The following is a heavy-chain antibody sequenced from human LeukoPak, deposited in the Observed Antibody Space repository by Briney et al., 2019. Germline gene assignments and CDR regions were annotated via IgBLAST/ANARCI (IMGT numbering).Heavy chain of an antibody. CDR2: ISSSGSTT. CDR1: GFTFSDYY. CDR3: ARVPRSGGSIDY. J-gene: IGHJ4*02. Sequence: GGSLRLSCAASGFTFSDYYMTWIRQAPGKGLEWASYISSSGSTTHYADSVKGRFTISRDNAKNSLYVQMNNLRAEDTAVYYCARVPRSGGSIDYWGQGTLVTVSS. V-gene: IGHV3-11*01. D-gene: IGHD6-19*01.